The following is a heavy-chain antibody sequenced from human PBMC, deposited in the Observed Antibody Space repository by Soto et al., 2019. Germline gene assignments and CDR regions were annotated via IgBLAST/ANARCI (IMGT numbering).Heavy chain of an antibody. CDR2: ISGNGGST. J-gene: IGHJ4*02. CDR1: GFTFSSYA. V-gene: IGHV3-64*01. D-gene: IGHD1-26*01. CDR3: ARGGNEGLVGATPY. Sequence: EVQLVESGGGLVQPGGSLRLSCAASGFTFSSYAMHWVRQAPGKGLEYVSLISGNGGSTYYANSVKGRFTISRDNSKNTLYLQMGSLRPEDMAGYYCARGGNEGLVGATPYWGQGTLVTVSS.